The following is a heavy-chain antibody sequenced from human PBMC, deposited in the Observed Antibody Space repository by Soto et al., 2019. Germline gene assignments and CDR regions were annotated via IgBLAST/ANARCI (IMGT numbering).Heavy chain of an antibody. CDR3: ARRGWDPHFDY. J-gene: IGHJ4*02. Sequence: QVQLQQWGAGLLKPSETLSLTCAVYGGSFSGYYWSWIRQPPGKGLELIGEINHSGSTNYNPSLKSRVTISVDTSKNQFSLKLSSVTAADTAVYYCARRGWDPHFDYWGQGTLVTVSS. CDR1: GGSFSGYY. D-gene: IGHD1-26*01. CDR2: INHSGST. V-gene: IGHV4-34*01.